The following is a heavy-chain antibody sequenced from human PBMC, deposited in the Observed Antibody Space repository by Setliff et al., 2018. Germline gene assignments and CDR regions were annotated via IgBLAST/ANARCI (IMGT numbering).Heavy chain of an antibody. CDR2: ISSSSSTI. V-gene: IGHV3-48*01. CDR1: GFTFRSYT. Sequence: SLRLSCAASGFTFRSYTMNWVRQAPGKGLEWVSYISSSSSTIYYADSVKGRFTISRDNAKNSLYLQMNSLRAEDTAVYYCARARGSSWLFYYMDVWGKGTTVTVSS. CDR3: ARARGSSWLFYYMDV. J-gene: IGHJ6*03. D-gene: IGHD6-13*01.